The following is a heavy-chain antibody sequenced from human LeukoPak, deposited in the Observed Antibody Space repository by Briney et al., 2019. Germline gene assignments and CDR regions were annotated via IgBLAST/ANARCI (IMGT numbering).Heavy chain of an antibody. Sequence: PSQTLSLTCAISGDSVSSNSAAWYWIRQSPSRGLEWLGRTYYNSKWYNDYAVSVKSRITINPDTSKNQFSLHLNSVTPEDTAVYYCARGTVDILATSVPFDIWGRGTMVTVSS. CDR1: GDSVSSNSAA. D-gene: IGHD5-12*01. J-gene: IGHJ3*02. CDR2: TYYNSKWYN. CDR3: ARGTVDILATSVPFDI. V-gene: IGHV6-1*01.